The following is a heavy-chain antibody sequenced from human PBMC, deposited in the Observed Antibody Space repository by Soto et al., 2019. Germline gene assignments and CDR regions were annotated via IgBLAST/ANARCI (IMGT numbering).Heavy chain of an antibody. CDR1: GGSIGVAGYS. CDR3: ARAQFYSGWGNYRNVMFDN. CDR2: IYESGTI. V-gene: IGHV4-30-2*01. Sequence: PSETLSLTCAVSGGSIGVAGYSWSWIRQLPGGGLDWIGYIYESGTILYNPSLKPRLTISLNWSDKQFSLTLNSVTAEDTAVYSCARAQFYSGWGNYRNVMFDNWGQGTKVPVSP. J-gene: IGHJ5*02. D-gene: IGHD3-16*02.